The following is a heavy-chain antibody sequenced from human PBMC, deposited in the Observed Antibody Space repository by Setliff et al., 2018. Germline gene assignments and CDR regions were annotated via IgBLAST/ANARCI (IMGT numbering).Heavy chain of an antibody. D-gene: IGHD5-12*01. Sequence: ASVKVSCKASGYTFTSYYMHWVRQAPGQGLEWMGWTNPNNGDTKSAQKFQGRLTMTRDTSISTAYMELSSLRTEDTAVYYCAREGVDIRSSTDYRYYMDVWGKGTTVTVSS. CDR2: TNPNNGDT. J-gene: IGHJ6*03. V-gene: IGHV1-2*02. CDR3: AREGVDIRSSTDYRYYMDV. CDR1: GYTFTSYY.